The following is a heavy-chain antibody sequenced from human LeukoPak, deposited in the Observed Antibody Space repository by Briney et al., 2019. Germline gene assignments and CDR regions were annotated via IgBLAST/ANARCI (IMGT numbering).Heavy chain of an antibody. V-gene: IGHV3-7*03. CDR2: IKEDGSDK. J-gene: IGHJ4*02. CDR1: GFSFTTYW. CDR3: ARAVAAAGSY. Sequence: GGSLRLSCAATGFSFTTYWMSWVRRAPGKGLEWVANIKEDGSDKYYVDSVKGRFSISRDNAKNSLYLQMNSLRAEDTAVYYCARAVAAAGSYWGQGTLVTVSS. D-gene: IGHD6-13*01.